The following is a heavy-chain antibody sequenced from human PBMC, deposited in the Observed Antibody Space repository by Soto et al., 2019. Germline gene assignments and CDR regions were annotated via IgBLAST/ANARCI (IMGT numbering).Heavy chain of an antibody. CDR1: GGSISSYY. CDR3: ARGTSALEFDY. CDR2: IYYSGST. V-gene: IGHV4-59*08. J-gene: IGHJ4*02. Sequence: PSETLSLTCTVSGGSISSYYWSWIRQPPGKGLEWIGFIYYSGSTNYNPSLKSRVTISVDTSKNQFSLKVSSVTAADTAVYYCARGTSALEFDYWGQGTLVTVSS. D-gene: IGHD1-1*01.